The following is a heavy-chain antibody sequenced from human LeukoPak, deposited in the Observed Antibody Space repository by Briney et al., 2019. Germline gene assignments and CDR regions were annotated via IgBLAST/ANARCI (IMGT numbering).Heavy chain of an antibody. J-gene: IGHJ5*02. CDR1: GFTFGDYA. D-gene: IGHD3-10*01. V-gene: IGHV3-49*05. CDR3: TRDKFPYYYGSGSSNWFDP. Sequence: KTGGSLRLSCTASGFTFGDYAMSWFRQAPGKGLEWVGFIRSKAYGGTTEYAASVKGRFTISRDDSKSIAYLQMNSLKTEDTAVYYCTRDKFPYYYGSGSSNWFDPWGQGTLVTVSS. CDR2: IRSKAYGGTT.